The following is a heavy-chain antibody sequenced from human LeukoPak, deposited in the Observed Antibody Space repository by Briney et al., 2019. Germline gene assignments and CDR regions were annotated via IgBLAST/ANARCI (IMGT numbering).Heavy chain of an antibody. Sequence: GGSLRLSCAASGFTFSGYWMHWVRQAPGKGLVWVSHVDAHGGSRTYADSVKGRFTISRDNDKKTMYLQMSSLRAEDTAVYYCVRGPSFYYYYYDMDVWGQGTTVTVSS. D-gene: IGHD6-6*01. CDR3: VRGPSFYYYYYDMDV. CDR2: VDAHGGSR. J-gene: IGHJ6*02. V-gene: IGHV3-74*01. CDR1: GFTFSGYW.